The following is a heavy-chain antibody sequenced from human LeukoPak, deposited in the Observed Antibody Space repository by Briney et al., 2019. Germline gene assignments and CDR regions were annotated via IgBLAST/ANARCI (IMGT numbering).Heavy chain of an antibody. D-gene: IGHD2-2*01. V-gene: IGHV1-2*06. CDR1: GYTFTGYY. Sequence: ASAKVSCKASGYTFTGYYMHWVRQAPGQGLEWMGRINPNSGGTNYAQKLQGRVTMTRDTSISTAYMELSRLRSDDTAVYYCARLLGYCSSTSCYDDYWGQGTLVTVSS. CDR2: INPNSGGT. CDR3: ARLLGYCSSTSCYDDY. J-gene: IGHJ4*02.